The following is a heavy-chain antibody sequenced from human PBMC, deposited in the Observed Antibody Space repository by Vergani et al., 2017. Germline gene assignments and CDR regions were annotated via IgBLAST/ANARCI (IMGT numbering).Heavy chain of an antibody. CDR1: FDSIRNLY. CDR2: IHYSENT. V-gene: IGHV4-59*11. Sequence: QVQLQESGPGLVKSSETLSLTCSVSFDSIRNLYCNWIRQPPGKGLEWIGSIHYSENTNYNPSLKTRVTISVDTSKNQFSLTLTSVTAADTAVYYCTRHVPCGDGACLHFDHWGQGTQVTVSS. J-gene: IGHJ4*02. CDR3: TRHVPCGDGACLHFDH. D-gene: IGHD2-21*01.